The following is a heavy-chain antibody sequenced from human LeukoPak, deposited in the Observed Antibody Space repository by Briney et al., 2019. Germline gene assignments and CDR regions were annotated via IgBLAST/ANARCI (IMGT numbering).Heavy chain of an antibody. J-gene: IGHJ4*02. CDR2: INPNSGNT. Sequence: GASVKVSCKASGYTFTSYDIKWVRQATGQGPEWMGWINPNSGNTGCAKKFQGRVTMTRNTSISTAYMELSSLRSEDTAVYYCARGYDTSDYWGQGTLVTVSS. CDR1: GYTFTSYD. CDR3: ARGYDTSDY. V-gene: IGHV1-8*01. D-gene: IGHD3-22*01.